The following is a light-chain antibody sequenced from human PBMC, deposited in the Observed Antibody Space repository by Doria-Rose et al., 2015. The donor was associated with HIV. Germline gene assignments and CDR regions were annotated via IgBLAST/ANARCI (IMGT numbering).Light chain of an antibody. CDR1: QSLLYTSKNY. CDR2: WES. J-gene: IGKJ3*01. CDR3: QQYYDTPS. V-gene: IGKV4-1*01. Sequence: DIRVTQSPESLGMSLGERATLNCKSNQSLLYTSKNYLAWYQQKPGQPPKLLIYWESTRQSAVPTRFSGSGSGTDFTLTISSLEAEDVAVYYCQQYYDTPSFGPGTTVDIK.